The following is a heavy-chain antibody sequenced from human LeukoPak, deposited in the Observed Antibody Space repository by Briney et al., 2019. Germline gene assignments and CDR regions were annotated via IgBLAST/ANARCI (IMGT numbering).Heavy chain of an antibody. CDR2: ISITGGST. D-gene: IGHD3-3*01. CDR1: GFTFSSYE. J-gene: IGHJ6*03. Sequence: GGSLRLSCAASGFTFSSYEMNWVRQAPGKGLEWVSTISITGGSTYYADSVKGRFTISRDNSENTLYLQMNSLRAEDTAVYYCAKDEGPIYYDFWSVNYMDVWGKGTKVSVSS. CDR3: AKDEGPIYYDFWSVNYMDV. V-gene: IGHV3-23*01.